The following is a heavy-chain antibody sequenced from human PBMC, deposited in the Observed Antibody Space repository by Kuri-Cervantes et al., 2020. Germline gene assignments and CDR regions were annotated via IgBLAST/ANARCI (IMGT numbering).Heavy chain of an antibody. Sequence: GGSLRLSCAASGFTFSSYSMNWVRQAPGKGLEWVANIKQDGSEKYYVDSVKGRFTISRDNAKNSLYLQMNSLRAEDTAAYYCARDHAAAGRLNWFDPWGQGTLVTVSS. CDR3: ARDHAAAGRLNWFDP. CDR1: GFTFSSYS. V-gene: IGHV3-7*01. D-gene: IGHD6-13*01. J-gene: IGHJ5*02. CDR2: IKQDGSEK.